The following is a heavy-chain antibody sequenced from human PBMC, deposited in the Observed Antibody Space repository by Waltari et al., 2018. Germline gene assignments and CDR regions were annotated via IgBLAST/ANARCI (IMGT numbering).Heavy chain of an antibody. CDR1: GGSISSSSYY. J-gene: IGHJ4*02. CDR3: ARELVGDSSSWNQGFDY. CDR2: IDYSGST. V-gene: IGHV4-39*02. Sequence: QLQLQESGPGLVKPSETLSLTCTVSGGSISSSSYYWGWIRQPPGKGLEWIGSIDYSGSTYYNPSLKSRVTISGDTSKNQFSLKLSSVTAADTAVYYCARELVGDSSSWNQGFDYWGQGTLVTVSS. D-gene: IGHD6-13*01.